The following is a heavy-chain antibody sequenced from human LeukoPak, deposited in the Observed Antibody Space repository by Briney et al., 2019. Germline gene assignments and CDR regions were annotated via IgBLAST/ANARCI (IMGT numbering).Heavy chain of an antibody. Sequence: PGGSLRLSCAASGFTFSSYGMHWVRQAPGKGLEWVALISYDGNNEYYADSVKDRFTISRDNSKNTLYLHMNSLRAEDTAVYYCARQDSGYYYYMDVWGKGTTVTISS. CDR1: GFTFSSYG. CDR2: ISYDGNNE. V-gene: IGHV3-30*03. CDR3: ARQDSGYYYYMDV. J-gene: IGHJ6*03. D-gene: IGHD3-10*01.